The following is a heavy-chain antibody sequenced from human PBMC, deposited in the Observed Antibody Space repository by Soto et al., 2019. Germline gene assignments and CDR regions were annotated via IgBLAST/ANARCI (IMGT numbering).Heavy chain of an antibody. CDR2: INSDGNST. Sequence: EVQLVESGGGLVQPGGSLRLSCAASGFTFSPFWMHWVPQVPGKGPVWVSRINSDGNSTSYADSVKGRFTISRDNAKNTLYLQMNSLRAEDTAVYYCARGSNHFDYWGQGTLVTVSS. J-gene: IGHJ4*02. D-gene: IGHD4-4*01. CDR1: GFTFSPFW. V-gene: IGHV3-74*01. CDR3: ARGSNHFDY.